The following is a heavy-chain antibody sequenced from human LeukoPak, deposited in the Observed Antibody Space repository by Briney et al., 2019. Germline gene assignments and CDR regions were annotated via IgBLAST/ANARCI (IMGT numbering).Heavy chain of an antibody. CDR2: MSYDGRNK. V-gene: IGHV3-30*18. D-gene: IGHD5-18*01. Sequence: PGRSLRLSCAASGFSFRTYGMHWVRQAPGKGLEWVAVMSYDGRNKEYADSMKGRFTISRDNSKNTLYLQMNSLRAEDTAVYFCAKTGAQYSYGWSIYDTFDIWGQGTMVSVSS. J-gene: IGHJ3*02. CDR1: GFSFRTYG. CDR3: AKTGAQYSYGWSIYDTFDI.